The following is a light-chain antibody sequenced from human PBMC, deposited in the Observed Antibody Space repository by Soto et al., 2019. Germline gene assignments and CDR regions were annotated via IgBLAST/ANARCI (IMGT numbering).Light chain of an antibody. V-gene: IGKV3-20*01. CDR2: DAS. J-gene: IGKJ4*01. CDR3: QQFSSSPRT. CDR1: QTVRNNY. Sequence: LTISKDTLSGSPGERAHLYCRASQTVRNNYLAWYQQKPGQAPRLLIYDASSRATGIPDRFSGSGSGTDFTLTISRLESEDFAVYYCQQFSSSPRTFGGGTKGDIK.